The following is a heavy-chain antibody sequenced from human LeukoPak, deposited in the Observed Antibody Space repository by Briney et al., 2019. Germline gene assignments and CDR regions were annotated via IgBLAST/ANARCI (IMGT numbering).Heavy chain of an antibody. V-gene: IGHV5-51*01. CDR1: GYSFTSYW. CDR2: IYSGDSET. CDR3: ARRAVAFDI. Sequence: GDSLKISCKGSGYSFTSYWIGWVRQMPGKGLEWMGIIYSGDSETRYSPSFQGQVTISADKSSSTAYLQWSSLKASDTAMYYCARRAVAFDIWGQGAMVTVSS. J-gene: IGHJ3*02.